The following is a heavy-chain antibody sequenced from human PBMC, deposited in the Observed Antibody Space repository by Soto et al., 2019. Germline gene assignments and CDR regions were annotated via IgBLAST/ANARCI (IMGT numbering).Heavy chain of an antibody. J-gene: IGHJ6*02. CDR2: IKQDGSEK. D-gene: IGHD2-2*02. CDR3: AREMGYCSSTSCYRHYYYGMDV. CDR1: GFTFSSYW. V-gene: IGHV3-7*01. Sequence: GGSLRLSCAASGFTFSSYWMSWVRQAPGKGLEWVANIKQDGSEKYHVDSVKGRFTISRDNAKNSLYLQMNSLRAEDTAVYYCAREMGYCSSTSCYRHYYYGMDVWGQGTTVTVSS.